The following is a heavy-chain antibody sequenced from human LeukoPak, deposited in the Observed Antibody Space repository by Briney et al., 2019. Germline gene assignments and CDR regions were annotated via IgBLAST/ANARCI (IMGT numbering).Heavy chain of an antibody. V-gene: IGHV3-30*04. Sequence: GRSLRLSCAASGFTFSSYAMHWVRQAPGKELEWVAVISYDGSNKYYADSVKGRFTISRDNSKNTLYLQMNSLRAEDTAVYYCARPYYSYYYDSSGFQHWGQGTLVTVSS. J-gene: IGHJ1*01. D-gene: IGHD3-22*01. CDR3: ARPYYSYYYDSSGFQH. CDR2: ISYDGSNK. CDR1: GFTFSSYA.